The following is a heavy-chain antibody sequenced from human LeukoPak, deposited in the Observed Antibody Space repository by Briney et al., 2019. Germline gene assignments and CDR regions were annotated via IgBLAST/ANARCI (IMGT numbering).Heavy chain of an antibody. D-gene: IGHD3-9*01. CDR3: ARDLDWLLFDY. CDR2: VKYDGSTT. CDR1: GFTFSAYW. J-gene: IGHJ4*02. V-gene: IGHV3-74*01. Sequence: GGSLRLSCAASGFTFSAYWMHWVRQAPGKGLVWVSRVKYDGSTTTYADSVKGRFTISRDNAKNILYLQMNSLRVEDTAVYYCARDLDWLLFDYWGQGTWSPSPQ.